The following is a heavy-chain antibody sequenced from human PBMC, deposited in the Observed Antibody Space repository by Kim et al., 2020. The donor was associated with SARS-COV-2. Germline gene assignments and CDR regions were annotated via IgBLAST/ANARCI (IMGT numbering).Heavy chain of an antibody. CDR2: ISYDGYNK. V-gene: IGHV3-30*04. CDR1: GFTFSTYA. Sequence: GGSLRLSCAASGFTFSTYAMHWVRQAPGKGLEWVALISYDGYNKYYIDSVKGRFTISRDNSKNTLYLEMNSLSAEDTAVYYCATGDQGTFAYWPSPGHFDYWGQGTLVTVSS. J-gene: IGHJ4*02. D-gene: IGHD1-1*01. CDR3: ATGDQGTFAYWPSPGHFDY.